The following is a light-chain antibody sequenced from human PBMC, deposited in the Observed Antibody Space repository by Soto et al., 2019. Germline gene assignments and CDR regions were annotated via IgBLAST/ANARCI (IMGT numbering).Light chain of an antibody. CDR2: EVS. J-gene: IGLJ1*01. Sequence: QSVLTQPPSASASPGQSVTISCTGTSSDVGGYNYVSWYQQRPGKAPKLMIYEVSQRPSWVPDRFSGSKSGNTATLTVSGLQAEDEADYYCSSFAGNNNRGVFGSGTKVTVL. V-gene: IGLV2-8*01. CDR3: SSFAGNNNRGV. CDR1: SSDVGGYNY.